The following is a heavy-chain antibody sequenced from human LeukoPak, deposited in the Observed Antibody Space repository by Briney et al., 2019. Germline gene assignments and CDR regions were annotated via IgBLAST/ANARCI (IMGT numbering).Heavy chain of an antibody. CDR1: GYTFTSYD. V-gene: IGHV1-8*01. CDR2: MNPNSGNT. Sequence: ASVTVSCKASGYTFTSYDINWVRQATGQGLEWMGWMNPNSGNTGYAQKFQGRVTMTRNTSISTAYMELSSLRSEDTAVYYCAVEHSYYYGSGSYLNWGQGTLVTVSS. D-gene: IGHD3-10*01. CDR3: AVEHSYYYGSGSYLN. J-gene: IGHJ4*02.